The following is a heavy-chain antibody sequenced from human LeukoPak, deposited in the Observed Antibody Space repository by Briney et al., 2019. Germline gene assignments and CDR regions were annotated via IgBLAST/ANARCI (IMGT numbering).Heavy chain of an antibody. CDR1: GFTFSNAW. CDR2: IKSKTDGGTT. CDR3: TTDEDWNYARKDV. V-gene: IGHV3-15*07. J-gene: IGHJ6*02. Sequence: GGSLRLSCAASGFTFSNAWMNWVRQAPGKGLEWVGRIKSKTDGGTTDYAAPVKGRFTISRDDSKNTLYLQMNSLKTEDTAVYYCTTDEDWNYARKDVWGQGATVIVSS. D-gene: IGHD1-7*01.